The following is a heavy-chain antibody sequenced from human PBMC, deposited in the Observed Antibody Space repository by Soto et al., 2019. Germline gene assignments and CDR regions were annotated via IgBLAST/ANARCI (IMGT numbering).Heavy chain of an antibody. CDR1: GFTFRDYD. Sequence: QVQLVESGGGLVRPGGSLRLSCAASGFTFRDYDMSWIRQAPGKGLEWVSCISSSGTVTNYADSVKGRFTISRDNAQNSLYGEMNSLRVEDTAVYYCARKGPRAARPNHWGQGTLVTLSS. CDR3: ARKGPRAARPNH. CDR2: ISSSGTVT. J-gene: IGHJ5*02. V-gene: IGHV3-11*01. D-gene: IGHD6-6*01.